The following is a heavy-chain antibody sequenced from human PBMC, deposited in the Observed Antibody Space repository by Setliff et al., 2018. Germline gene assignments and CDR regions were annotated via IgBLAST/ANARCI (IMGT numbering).Heavy chain of an antibody. CDR2: INNYNFNT. CDR1: GFTFTDYG. CDR3: ARDADNYDTSENPIFDY. Sequence: ASVKVSCKSSGFTFTDYGITWVRQVPGQGLEWMGWINNYNFNTQYAQKFQGRVTVTTDTSTTTTYMELRNLRSDDTAVYYCARDADNYDTSENPIFDYWGQGTLVTVSS. V-gene: IGHV1-18*01. J-gene: IGHJ4*02. D-gene: IGHD3-22*01.